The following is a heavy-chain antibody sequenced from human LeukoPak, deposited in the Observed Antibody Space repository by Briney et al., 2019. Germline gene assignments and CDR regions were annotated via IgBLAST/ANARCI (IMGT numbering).Heavy chain of an antibody. J-gene: IGHJ6*04. CDR3: AREVPMSNFYYGMDV. CDR2: IYYSGST. CDR1: AGSISSGDYY. D-gene: IGHD5/OR15-5a*01. Sequence: SQTLSLTCTVSAGSISSGDYYWSWIRQPPGKGLEWIGYIYYSGSTYYNPSLKSRVTISVDTSKNQFSLKLSSVTAADTAVYYCAREVPMSNFYYGMDVWGKGTTVTVSS. V-gene: IGHV4-30-4*01.